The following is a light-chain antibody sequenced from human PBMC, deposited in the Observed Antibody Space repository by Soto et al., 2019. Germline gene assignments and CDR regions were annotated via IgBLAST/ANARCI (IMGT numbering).Light chain of an antibody. CDR1: QSVSSSY. J-gene: IGKJ5*01. CDR2: GAS. CDR3: QQYGASPR. V-gene: IGKV3-20*01. Sequence: DIVLTQSPGTLSLSPWERATLSCRASQSVSSSYLAWHQHKPGQAPRLLIYGASNRATGIPDRFSGSGSGTDFTLTINRLEPEDFAVYFCQQYGASPRFGQGTRLEIK.